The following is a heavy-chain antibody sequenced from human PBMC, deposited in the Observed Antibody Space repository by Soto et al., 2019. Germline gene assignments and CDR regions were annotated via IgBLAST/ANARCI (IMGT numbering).Heavy chain of an antibody. CDR2: IYYSGPT. CDR1: GGTISSSSYY. D-gene: IGHD4-17*01. J-gene: IGHJ3*02. Sequence: SETLSLTCSVSGGTISSSSYYWGWIRQPPGKGLEWIGNIYYSGPTYYNPSLKSRVTISVDTSKNQFSLKLSSVTAADTAVYYCAREDRDYGDYDAFDIWGQGTMVTVSS. CDR3: AREDRDYGDYDAFDI. V-gene: IGHV4-39*07.